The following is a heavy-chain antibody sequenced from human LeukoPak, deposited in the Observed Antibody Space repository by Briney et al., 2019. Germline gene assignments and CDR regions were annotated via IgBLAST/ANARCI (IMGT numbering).Heavy chain of an antibody. D-gene: IGHD2-21*02. CDR1: GYTFTTYP. J-gene: IGHJ3*02. Sequence: ASVKVSCTASGYTFTTYPMNWVRQAPGQGLEWMGWINTKTGDPTYAQGFTGRFVFSLDTAVSTAYLQISSLNPEDTAVYYCASSVVVTDDAFDIWGQGTMVTVSS. V-gene: IGHV7-4-1*02. CDR2: INTKTGDP. CDR3: ASSVVVTDDAFDI.